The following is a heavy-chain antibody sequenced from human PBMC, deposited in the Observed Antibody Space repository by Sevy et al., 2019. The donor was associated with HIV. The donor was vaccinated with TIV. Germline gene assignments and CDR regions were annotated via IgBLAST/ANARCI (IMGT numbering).Heavy chain of an antibody. V-gene: IGHV3-72*01. Sequence: GGSLRLSCAASGFNFSDHYMEWVRQAPGKGLEWVGRIRNKADSYTTEYAASVKGRFTISRDDSKTCLYLLMNSLKAEDTAVYYCVRRAGIAAAGRVFDYWGQGTLVTVSS. CDR3: VRRAGIAAAGRVFDY. CDR1: GFNFSDHY. J-gene: IGHJ4*02. CDR2: IRNKADSYTT. D-gene: IGHD6-13*01.